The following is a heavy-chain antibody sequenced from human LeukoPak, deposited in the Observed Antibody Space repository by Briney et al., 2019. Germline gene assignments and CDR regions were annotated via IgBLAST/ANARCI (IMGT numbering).Heavy chain of an antibody. D-gene: IGHD5-18*01. CDR3: ARGSTAMVFFYYYYYMDV. CDR1: GGSFSGYY. CDR2: INHSGST. V-gene: IGHV4-34*01. J-gene: IGHJ6*03. Sequence: SETLSLTCAVYGGSFSGYYWSWIHQPPGKGLEWIGEINHSGSTNYNPSLKSRVTISVDASKNQFSLKLSSVTAADTAVYYCARGSTAMVFFYYYYYMDVWGKGTTVTVSS.